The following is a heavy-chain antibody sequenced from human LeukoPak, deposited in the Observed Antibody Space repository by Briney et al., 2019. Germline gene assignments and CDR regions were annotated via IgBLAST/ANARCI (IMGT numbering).Heavy chain of an antibody. CDR1: GFTFGIYA. V-gene: IGHV3-23*01. D-gene: IGHD3-22*01. Sequence: PGGSLTLSCAASGFTFGIYAMSWVRQAPEKGLDWVSFISPNADRTSKADSVEDPFTICRDNPRNTLYLQMNSLRDDDTAVYYCAIMHGYYDGSGYCVQWGQGTLVTVSS. CDR3: AIMHGYYDGSGYCVQ. CDR2: ISPNADRT. J-gene: IGHJ4*02.